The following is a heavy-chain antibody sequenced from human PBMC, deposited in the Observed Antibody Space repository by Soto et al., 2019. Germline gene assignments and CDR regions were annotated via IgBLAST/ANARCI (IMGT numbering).Heavy chain of an antibody. Sequence: QVQLVESGGGVVQPERSLRLSCVATGLTFSNYGIHWVRQAPGRGLAWVAVIWHDGSQKYAADSVRGRVTISRDNSKNTVYLQMNSLRAEDTAVYYCEGRDEPCHVWGQGTMVTVSS. J-gene: IGHJ3*01. CDR3: EGRDEPCHV. CDR2: IWHDGSQK. CDR1: GLTFSNYG. V-gene: IGHV3-33*01.